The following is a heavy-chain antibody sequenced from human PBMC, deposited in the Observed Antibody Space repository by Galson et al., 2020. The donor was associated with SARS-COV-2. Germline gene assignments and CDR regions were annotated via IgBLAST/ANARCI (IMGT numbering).Heavy chain of an antibody. V-gene: IGHV3-53*01. CDR1: GLNVTNNY. CDR3: ARLSFFDSGPSLYPFFDY. J-gene: IGHJ4*02. Sequence: GGSLRLSCAASGLNVTNNYMSWVRQAPGKGLEWVSIIYSSGITYYAGSVKGRFTFSRDSSKNTLFLQLNSLRAEDTAVYFCARLSFFDSGPSLYPFFDYWGQGTLVTVSS. CDR2: IYSSGIT. D-gene: IGHD1-26*01.